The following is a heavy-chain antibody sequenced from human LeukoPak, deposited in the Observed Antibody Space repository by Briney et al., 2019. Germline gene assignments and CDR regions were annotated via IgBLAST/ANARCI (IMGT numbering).Heavy chain of an antibody. V-gene: IGHV3-30*18. CDR3: AKGLLTVVIRDWFDP. D-gene: IGHD4-23*01. Sequence: PGRSLRLSCVVSGLSFSNYGMHWVRQAPGKGLEWVAVISYDGSEKHYADSVKGRFTIARDNSKNTLYLQMNSLRVEDTAVYYCAKGLLTVVIRDWFDPWGQRTLVTVSS. J-gene: IGHJ5*02. CDR2: ISYDGSEK. CDR1: GLSFSNYG.